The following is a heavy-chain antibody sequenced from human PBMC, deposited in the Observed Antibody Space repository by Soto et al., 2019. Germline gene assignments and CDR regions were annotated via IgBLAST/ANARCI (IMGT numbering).Heavy chain of an antibody. D-gene: IGHD1-1*01. Sequence: PSWTLSLTCNVSGASISSRNYYWGLILQSPGKGLEWFGSIFYSGSTYYNPSLKIRITISILTSQNQFSLRLTSVTAADTAVYYCVRHHRITGPRQHDYYFDTWGPGNLVTVSS. V-gene: IGHV4-39*01. CDR2: IFYSGST. CDR1: GASISSRNYY. CDR3: VRHHRITGPRQHDYYFDT. J-gene: IGHJ4*02.